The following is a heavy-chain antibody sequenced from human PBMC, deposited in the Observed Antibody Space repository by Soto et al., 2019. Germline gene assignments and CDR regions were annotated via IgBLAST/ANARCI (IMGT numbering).Heavy chain of an antibody. V-gene: IGHV1-8*01. D-gene: IGHD6-13*01. J-gene: IGHJ3*02. CDR2: MNPNSGNT. CDR1: GYTFTGYD. CDR3: ARIVHRQYSSSWYIAFDI. Sequence: ASVKVSCKASGYTFTGYDINWVRQATGQGLEWMGWMNPNSGNTGYAQKFQGRVTMTRNTSISTAYMELSSLRSEDTAVYYCARIVHRQYSSSWYIAFDIWGQGTMVTVSS.